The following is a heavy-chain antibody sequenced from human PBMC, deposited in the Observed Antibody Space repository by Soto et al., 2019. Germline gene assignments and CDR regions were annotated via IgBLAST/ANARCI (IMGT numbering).Heavy chain of an antibody. Sequence: GGSLRLSCAVSGLNFRNHDMNWVRQPPGKGLEYVSNINGPGDSTYYADAVKGRFTISRDNSQNTVYLQMDNLGAEDTAVYYCAIDPNWEWGYWGPGTMVTVYS. CDR1: GLNFRNHD. D-gene: IGHD1-1*01. J-gene: IGHJ4*02. CDR3: AIDPNWEWGY. CDR2: INGPGDST. V-gene: IGHV3-23*01.